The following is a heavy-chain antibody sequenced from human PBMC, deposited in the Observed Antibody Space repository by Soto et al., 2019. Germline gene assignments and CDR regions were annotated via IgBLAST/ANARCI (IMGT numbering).Heavy chain of an antibody. CDR1: GDSVSSNSAA. Sequence: SQTLSLTCAISGDSVSSNSAAWNWIRQSPSRGLEWLGRTYYRSKWYNDYAVSVKSRITSNPDTSKNQFSLQLNSVTPEDTAVYYCARVGSLGNPLPNYYYYMDVWGKGTTVTVSS. CDR3: ARVGSLGNPLPNYYYYMDV. J-gene: IGHJ6*03. D-gene: IGHD2-15*01. CDR2: TYYRSKWYN. V-gene: IGHV6-1*01.